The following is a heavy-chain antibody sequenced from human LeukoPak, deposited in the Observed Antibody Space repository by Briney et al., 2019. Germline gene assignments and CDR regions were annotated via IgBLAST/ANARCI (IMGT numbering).Heavy chain of an antibody. CDR3: ARLAGYSYATDYYGMDV. CDR1: GFTFSSYA. J-gene: IGHJ6*02. CDR2: ISYDGSNK. D-gene: IGHD5-18*01. V-gene: IGHV3-30*04. Sequence: PGGSLRLSCAASGFTFSSYAMHWVRQAPGKGLEWVPVISYDGSNKYYADSVKGRFTISRDNSKNTLYLQMNSLRAEDTAVYYCARLAGYSYATDYYGMDVWGQGTTVTVSS.